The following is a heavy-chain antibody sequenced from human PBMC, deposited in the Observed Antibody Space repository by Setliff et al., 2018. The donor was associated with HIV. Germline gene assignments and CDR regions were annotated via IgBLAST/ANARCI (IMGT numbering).Heavy chain of an antibody. CDR3: ARGGTSSNWFDP. D-gene: IGHD2-8*01. J-gene: IGHJ5*02. CDR2: IYYSGST. CDR1: GGSFTDFY. V-gene: IGHV4-34*01. Sequence: PSETLSLTCAVYGGSFTDFYWSWIRQLPGKGLEWIGSIYYSGSTYYNPSLKSRVSMSLDTSKNQFSLKLTSVTAADTAVYYCARGGTSSNWFDPWGQGTPVTVSS.